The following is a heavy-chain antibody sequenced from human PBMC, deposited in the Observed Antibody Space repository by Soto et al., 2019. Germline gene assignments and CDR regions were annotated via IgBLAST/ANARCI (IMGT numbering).Heavy chain of an antibody. J-gene: IGHJ6*03. Sequence: GGSLRLSCAASGFTFSDYYMSWIRQAPGKELEWVSYISSSGSTIYYADSVKGRFTISRDNAKNSLYLQMNSLRAEDTAVYYCARPGRFFSPYYYYMDVWGKGTTVTVSS. CDR2: ISSSGSTI. CDR3: ARPGRFFSPYYYYMDV. D-gene: IGHD3-3*01. CDR1: GFTFSDYY. V-gene: IGHV3-11*01.